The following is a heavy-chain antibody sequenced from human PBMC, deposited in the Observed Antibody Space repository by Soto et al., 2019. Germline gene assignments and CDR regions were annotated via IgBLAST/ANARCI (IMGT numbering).Heavy chain of an antibody. CDR2: INPNSGGT. CDR1: GYTFAGYY. Sequence: ASVKVSCKASGYTFAGYYMHWVRQAPGQGLEWMGWINPNSGGTNYAQKFQGRVTMTRDTSISTAYMELSRLRSDDTAMYYCARADTTPITIFGVVITPDYWGQGTLVTVSS. V-gene: IGHV1-2*02. J-gene: IGHJ4*02. CDR3: ARADTTPITIFGVVITPDY. D-gene: IGHD3-3*01.